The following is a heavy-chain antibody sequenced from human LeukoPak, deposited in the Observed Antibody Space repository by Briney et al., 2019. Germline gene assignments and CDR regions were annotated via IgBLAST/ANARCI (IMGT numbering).Heavy chain of an antibody. Sequence: SETLSLTCTVSGGSISSGGYYWSWIRQHPGKGLEWIGYIYYSGSTYYNPSLKSRVTISVDTSKNQFSLKLSSVTAAGTAVYYCARDLPPTHYDIWGQGTLVTVSS. V-gene: IGHV4-31*03. D-gene: IGHD3-9*01. J-gene: IGHJ4*02. CDR2: IYYSGST. CDR1: GGSISSGGYY. CDR3: ARDLPPTHYDI.